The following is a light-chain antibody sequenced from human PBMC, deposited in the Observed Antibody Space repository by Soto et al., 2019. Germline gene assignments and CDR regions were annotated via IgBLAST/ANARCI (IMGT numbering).Light chain of an antibody. J-gene: IGKJ5*01. CDR3: QKYGVSPIT. CDR2: STS. CDR1: QSVSTSY. Sequence: EIVLAQSPGTLSLSPGDRATLSCRASQSVSTSYLGWYQQKPGQAPRLLIYSTSSRATGIPDRFGGSGSGTDFTLTISRLEPEDFAVYYCQKYGVSPITFGQGTRLEIK. V-gene: IGKV3-20*01.